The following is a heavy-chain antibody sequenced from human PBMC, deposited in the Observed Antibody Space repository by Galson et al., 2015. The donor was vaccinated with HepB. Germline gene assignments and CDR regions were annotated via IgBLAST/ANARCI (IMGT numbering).Heavy chain of an antibody. CDR1: GDTLRSYT. D-gene: IGHD3-16*01. V-gene: IGHV1-69*10. J-gene: IGHJ4*02. CDR3: AKVAILGATPHYFDY. Sequence: SVKVSCKASGDTLRSYTLTWVRQAPGQGLEWMGGIMPSFGVPSYAPRFQDRVTITADKSTNTAYMELSGLTSEDTAVYYCAKVAILGATPHYFDYWGQGTLVTVS. CDR2: IMPSFGVP.